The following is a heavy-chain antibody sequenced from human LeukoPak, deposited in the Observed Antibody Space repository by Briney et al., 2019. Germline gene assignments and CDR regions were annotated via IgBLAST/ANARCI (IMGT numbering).Heavy chain of an antibody. V-gene: IGHV1-24*01. CDR2: FDPEDGET. J-gene: IGHJ6*03. Sequence: GASVKVSCKVSGYTLTELSMHWVRQAPGKGLEWMGGFDPEDGETIYAQKFQGRVTMTEDTSTDTAYMELSSLRSEDTAVYYCATLAPLNDFWSGYSRYYYYYMDVWGKGTTVTVSS. CDR3: ATLAPLNDFWSGYSRYYYYYMDV. D-gene: IGHD3-3*01. CDR1: GYTLTELS.